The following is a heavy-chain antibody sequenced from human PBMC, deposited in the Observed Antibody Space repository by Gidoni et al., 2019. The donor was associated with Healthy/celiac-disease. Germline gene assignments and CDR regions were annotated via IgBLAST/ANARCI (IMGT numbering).Heavy chain of an antibody. D-gene: IGHD2-2*01. CDR3: ARDMNIDCSSTSCYAVPNAFDI. J-gene: IGHJ3*02. CDR1: GFTFSSYW. Sequence: EVQLVESGGGLVQPGGSLRLSCAASGFTFSSYWLRWVRQAPGKGLEWVANIKQDGSEIYYVDSVKGRFTLSRDNAKNSLYLQMNSLRAEDTAVYYCARDMNIDCSSTSCYAVPNAFDIWGQGTMVTVSS. V-gene: IGHV3-7*04. CDR2: IKQDGSEI.